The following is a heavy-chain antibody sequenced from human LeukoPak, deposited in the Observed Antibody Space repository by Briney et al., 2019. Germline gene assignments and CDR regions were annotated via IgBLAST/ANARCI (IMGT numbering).Heavy chain of an antibody. CDR3: ARVRGSIAARRGI. Sequence: PSETLSLTCTVSGGSISSGGYYWSWIRQPPGKGLEWIGYIYHSGSTYYNPSLKSRVTISVDRSKNQFSLKLSSVTAADTAVYYCARVRGSIAARRGIWGQGTMVTVSS. D-gene: IGHD6-6*01. CDR2: IYHSGST. CDR1: GGSISSGGYY. V-gene: IGHV4-30-2*01. J-gene: IGHJ3*02.